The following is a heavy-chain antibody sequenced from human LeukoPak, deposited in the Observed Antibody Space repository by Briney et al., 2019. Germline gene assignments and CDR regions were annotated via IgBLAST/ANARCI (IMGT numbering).Heavy chain of an antibody. CDR1: GFTFSSYA. CDR3: AKDRAVAVAGPLDY. V-gene: IGHV3-30*04. J-gene: IGHJ4*02. Sequence: GGSLRLSCAASGFTFSSYALHWVRQAPGKGLEWVAVISFDGSNKYYADSVKGRFTISRDNSKNTLYLQMNSLRAEDTAVYYCAKDRAVAVAGPLDYWGQGTLVTVSS. CDR2: ISFDGSNK. D-gene: IGHD6-19*01.